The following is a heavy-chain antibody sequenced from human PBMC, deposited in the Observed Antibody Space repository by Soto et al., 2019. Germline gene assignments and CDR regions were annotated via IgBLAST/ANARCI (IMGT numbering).Heavy chain of an antibody. V-gene: IGHV4-59*08. CDR2: IYYSGSI. CDR1: GXSXSXYX. D-gene: IGHD3-10*01. Sequence: SETLSLTCTXXGXSXSXYXXXXXRQPPGKGLEWIGYIYYSGSINYNPSFKSRVIISVDTSKNQFSVRLSSVTAADTAVYYCARWWFGEFFDYWGQGTL. CDR3: ARWWFGEFFDY. J-gene: IGHJ4*02.